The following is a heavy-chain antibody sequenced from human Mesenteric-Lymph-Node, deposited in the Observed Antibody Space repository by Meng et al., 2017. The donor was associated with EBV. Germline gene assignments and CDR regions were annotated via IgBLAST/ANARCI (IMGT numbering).Heavy chain of an antibody. J-gene: IGHJ4*02. CDR2: INHSGGT. D-gene: IGHD3-10*01. V-gene: IGHV4-34*01. Sequence: HWAPGLLTPSEPLSLPCTVYGGSFTDHYWTWIRQPPGKGLEWIAEINHSGGTNYNLSLKNRVTISIDLSKNHFSLKVSSVTAADTAVYYCARSSYGSGSYSPFDFWGEGNLVTVSS. CDR1: GGSFTDHY. CDR3: ARSSYGSGSYSPFDF.